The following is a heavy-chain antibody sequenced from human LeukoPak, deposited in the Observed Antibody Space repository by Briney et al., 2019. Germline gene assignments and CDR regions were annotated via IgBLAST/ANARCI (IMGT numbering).Heavy chain of an antibody. Sequence: PSETLSLTCTVSGGSISSGDYYRSWIRQPPGKGLEWIGYIYYSGSTYYNPSLKSRVTISVDTSKNQFSLKLSSVTVADTAVYYCARGGHYYDSSGYYYGVYYFDYWGQGTLVTVSS. V-gene: IGHV4-30-4*08. J-gene: IGHJ4*02. CDR1: GGSISSGDYY. D-gene: IGHD3-22*01. CDR2: IYYSGST. CDR3: ARGGHYYDSSGYYYGVYYFDY.